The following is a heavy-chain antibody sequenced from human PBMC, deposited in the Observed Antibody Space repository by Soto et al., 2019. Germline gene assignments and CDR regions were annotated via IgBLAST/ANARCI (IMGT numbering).Heavy chain of an antibody. Sequence: GVSLRLSFAASGFTFSSYGMHWFRQAPGKGLEWVAVISYDGSNKYYADSVKGRFTISRDNSKNTLYLQMNSLRAEDTAVYYCAKPDPSDEDFWSGYYKGWGKGNLVTV. J-gene: IGHJ4*02. D-gene: IGHD3-3*01. CDR1: GFTFSSYG. CDR3: AKPDPSDEDFWSGYYKG. V-gene: IGHV3-30*18. CDR2: ISYDGSNK.